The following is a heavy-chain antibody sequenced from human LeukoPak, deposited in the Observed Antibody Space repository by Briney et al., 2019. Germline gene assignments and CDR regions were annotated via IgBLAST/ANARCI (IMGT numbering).Heavy chain of an antibody. J-gene: IGHJ5*02. V-gene: IGHV4-30-2*01. CDR1: GGSISSGGYS. CDR2: IYHSGST. Sequence: SETLSLTCAVSGGSISSGGYSWRWIRQPPGTGLEWSGYIYHSGSTYYNPSLKSRVTISVDRSKNQFSLKLSSVTAADTAVYYCAREGRNRFDPWGQGTPVTVSS. CDR3: AREGRNRFDP.